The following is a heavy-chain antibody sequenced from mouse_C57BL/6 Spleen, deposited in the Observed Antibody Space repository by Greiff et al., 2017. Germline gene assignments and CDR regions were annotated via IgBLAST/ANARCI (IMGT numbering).Heavy chain of an antibody. V-gene: IGHV2-5*01. J-gene: IGHJ4*01. CDR2: VWGGGSA. CDR3: AEGGDYAMDY. Sequence: VQLQQSGPGLVQPSQSLSITCTVSGFSLTSYGVHWVSQSPGKGLEWLGVVWGGGSANYNAAVMSRLSITKDYSTSQVVFIMNSLQADDTAIYYCAEGGDYAMDYWGQGTSVTVSS. CDR1: GFSLTSYG.